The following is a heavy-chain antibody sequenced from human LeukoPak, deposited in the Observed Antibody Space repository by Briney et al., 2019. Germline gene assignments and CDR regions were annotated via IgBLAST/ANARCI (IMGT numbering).Heavy chain of an antibody. CDR1: GFTFSSYS. V-gene: IGHV3-21*01. J-gene: IGHJ3*02. Sequence: GGSLRLSCAASGFTFSSYSMNWVRQAPGKGLEWVSSISSSSSYIYYADSVKGRFTISRDNAKNSLYLQMNSLRAEDTAVYYCARVMEQQQPDAFDIWGQGTMVTVSS. D-gene: IGHD6-13*01. CDR3: ARVMEQQQPDAFDI. CDR2: ISSSSSYI.